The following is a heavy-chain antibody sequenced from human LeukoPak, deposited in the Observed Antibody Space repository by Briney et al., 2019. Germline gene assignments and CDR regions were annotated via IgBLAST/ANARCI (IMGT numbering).Heavy chain of an antibody. J-gene: IGHJ4*02. V-gene: IGHV1-8*01. D-gene: IGHD6-19*01. CDR2: MNPNSGNT. CDR3: TRGSSGRRDN. CDR1: GYAFTSCD. Sequence: ASVKVSCKAPGYAFTSCDINWVRQATGQGLEWMGWMNPNSGNTGYGQSFQGRITMTRDISIGTAYMELSNLTSEDTAIYYCTRGSSGRRDNWGQGTLVTVSA.